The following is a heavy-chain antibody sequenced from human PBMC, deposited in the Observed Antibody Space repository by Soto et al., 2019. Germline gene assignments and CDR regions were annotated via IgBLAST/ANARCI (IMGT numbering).Heavy chain of an antibody. CDR3: AKDALPVALRYFDWLPFDY. CDR2: ISYDGSNK. Sequence: QVQLVESGGGVVQPGRSLRLSCAASGFTFSSYGMHWVRQAPGKGLEWVAVISYDGSNKYYADSVKGRFTISRDNSKNTLYLQMNSLRAEDTAVYYCAKDALPVALRYFDWLPFDYWGQGTLVTVSS. D-gene: IGHD3-9*01. V-gene: IGHV3-30*18. J-gene: IGHJ4*02. CDR1: GFTFSSYG.